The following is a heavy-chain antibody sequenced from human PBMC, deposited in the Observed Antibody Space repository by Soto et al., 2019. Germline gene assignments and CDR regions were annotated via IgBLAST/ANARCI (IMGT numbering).Heavy chain of an antibody. CDR3: ASALIRGTAYGLDV. J-gene: IGHJ6*02. Sequence: GGSLRLSCAASGFTFSTYAMNWVRQAPGKGLEWVATIVGSGKNTYYADSVKGRFTISRDNSRNTLYLQMDNLRGEDTALYYCASALIRGTAYGLDVWGQGTTVTVS. V-gene: IGHV3-23*05. CDR2: IVGSGKNT. CDR1: GFTFSTYA.